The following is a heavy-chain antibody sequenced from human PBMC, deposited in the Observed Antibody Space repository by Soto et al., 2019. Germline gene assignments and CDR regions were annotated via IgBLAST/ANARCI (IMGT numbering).Heavy chain of an antibody. V-gene: IGHV3-23*01. CDR2: ISGSGGSA. Sequence: GGSLRLSCAASGFTFSSYAMSWVRQAPGKGLEWVSAISGSGGSAYYADSVKGRFTISRDNSKNTLYLQMNSLRAEDTAVYYCAEEEGDYYDSSGYYSWGQGTLVTVSS. CDR3: AEEEGDYYDSSGYYS. D-gene: IGHD3-22*01. CDR1: GFTFSSYA. J-gene: IGHJ4*02.